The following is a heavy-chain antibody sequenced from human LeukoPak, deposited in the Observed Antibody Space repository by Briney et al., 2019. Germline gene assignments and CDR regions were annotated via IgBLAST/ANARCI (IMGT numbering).Heavy chain of an antibody. Sequence: GGSLRLYCAASGFSFSGYWMTWARQAPGKGLEWVANIKEDGSEKYYADFVKGRFTISRDNAKNSLDLQMNSLRAEDTAVYYCARRGSTDYWGQGTLVTVSS. J-gene: IGHJ4*02. V-gene: IGHV3-7*03. CDR2: IKEDGSEK. D-gene: IGHD2/OR15-2a*01. CDR3: ARRGSTDY. CDR1: GFSFSGYW.